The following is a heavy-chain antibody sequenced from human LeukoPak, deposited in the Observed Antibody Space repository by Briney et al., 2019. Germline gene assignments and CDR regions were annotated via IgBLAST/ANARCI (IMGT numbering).Heavy chain of an antibody. CDR1: GGTFSSYA. CDR2: IIPIFGTA. Sequence: SVKVSCKASGGTFSSYAISWVRQAPGQGLEWMGGIIPIFGTANYAQKFQGRVTITADKSTSTAYMELSSLRSEDTAVYYCARDIGIAVAGEGFDYWGQGTLVTVSS. CDR3: ARDIGIAVAGEGFDY. V-gene: IGHV1-69*06. J-gene: IGHJ4*02. D-gene: IGHD6-19*01.